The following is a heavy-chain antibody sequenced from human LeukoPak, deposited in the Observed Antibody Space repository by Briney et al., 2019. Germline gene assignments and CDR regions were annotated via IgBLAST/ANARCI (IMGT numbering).Heavy chain of an antibody. CDR3: AKDRIAAAGGGPFDY. Sequence: GGSLRLSCAASGFTFSSYGMHWVRQAPGKGLEWVAVISYDGSNKYYADSVKGRFTISRDSSKNTLYLQMNSLRAEDTAVYYCAKDRIAAAGGGPFDYWGQGTLVTVSS. J-gene: IGHJ4*02. V-gene: IGHV3-30*18. CDR1: GFTFSSYG. CDR2: ISYDGSNK. D-gene: IGHD6-13*01.